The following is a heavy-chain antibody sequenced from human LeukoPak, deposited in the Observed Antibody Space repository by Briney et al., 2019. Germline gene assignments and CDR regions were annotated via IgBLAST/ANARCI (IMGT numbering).Heavy chain of an antibody. D-gene: IGHD5-24*01. J-gene: IGHJ3*01. CDR3: AKRIDSGVEMAYNAAFDV. CDR2: IIPIFGTA. V-gene: IGHV1-69*05. Sequence: SVKVSCKASGGTFSSYAISWVRQAPGQGLEWMGGIIPIFGTANYAQKFQGRVTITTDESTSTAYMELSSLRSEDTAVYYCAKRIDSGVEMAYNAAFDVWGQGSMVSVSS. CDR1: GGTFSSYA.